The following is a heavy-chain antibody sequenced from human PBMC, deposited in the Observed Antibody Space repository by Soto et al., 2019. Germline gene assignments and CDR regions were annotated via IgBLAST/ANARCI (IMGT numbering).Heavy chain of an antibody. CDR3: ARAGGEVGASPMGENYYYYGMDV. J-gene: IGHJ6*02. V-gene: IGHV4-30-4*01. Sequence: SETLSLTCTVSGGSISSGDYYWSWIRQPPGKGLEWIGYIYYSGSTYYNPSLKSRVTISVDTSKNQFSLKLSSVTAADTAVYYCARAGGEVGASPMGENYYYYGMDVWGQGTTVTVSS. D-gene: IGHD1-26*01. CDR2: IYYSGST. CDR1: GGSISSGDYY.